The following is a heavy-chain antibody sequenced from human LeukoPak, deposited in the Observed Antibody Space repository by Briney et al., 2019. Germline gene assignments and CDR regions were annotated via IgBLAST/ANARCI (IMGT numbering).Heavy chain of an antibody. V-gene: IGHV3-48*03. CDR3: AELGITMIGGV. CDR2: ISSSGSTI. D-gene: IGHD3-10*02. J-gene: IGHJ6*04. CDR1: GSTFSSYE. Sequence: GGSLRLSCAASGSTFSSYEMNWVRQAPGKGLEWVSYISSSGSTIYCADSVKGRFTISRDNAKNSLYLQMNSLRAEDTAVYYCAELGITMIGGVWGKGTTVTISS.